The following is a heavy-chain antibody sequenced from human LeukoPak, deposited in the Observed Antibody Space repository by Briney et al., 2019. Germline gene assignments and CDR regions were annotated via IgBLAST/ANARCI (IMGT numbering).Heavy chain of an antibody. CDR1: GFTFGDYA. CDR2: ITKKAFGGTT. D-gene: IGHD3-16*01. CDR3: CKDLLGS. Sequence: GGSLRLSCTASGFTFGDYAMSWFRQAPGKGLEWVGFITKKAFGGTTKYAPSVRGRFNISRDDSKGIAYLRMNSLKTEDTALYYCCKDLLGSWGQGTLVTVSS. V-gene: IGHV3-49*03. J-gene: IGHJ5*02.